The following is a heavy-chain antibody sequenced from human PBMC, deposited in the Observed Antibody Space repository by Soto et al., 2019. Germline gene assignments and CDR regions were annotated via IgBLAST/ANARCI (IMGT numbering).Heavy chain of an antibody. Sequence: QITLKESGPTLVKPTQTLTLTCTFSGFSLSTSGVGVGWIRQPPGKALEWLALIYWDDDKRYSPSLKSRLTITKDTSKNQVVLTMTNMDPVDTATYYCAHRPIGYCSSTSCYRANWFDPWGQGTLVTVSS. J-gene: IGHJ5*02. CDR3: AHRPIGYCSSTSCYRANWFDP. CDR1: GFSLSTSGVG. D-gene: IGHD2-2*01. V-gene: IGHV2-5*02. CDR2: IYWDDDK.